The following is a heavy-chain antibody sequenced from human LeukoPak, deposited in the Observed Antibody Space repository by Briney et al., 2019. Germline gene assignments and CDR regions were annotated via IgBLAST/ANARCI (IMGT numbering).Heavy chain of an antibody. V-gene: IGHV3-23*01. CDR1: GFTFSSYS. J-gene: IGHJ4*02. CDR3: ATEGFGSGWSLTNYFDH. Sequence: GGSLRLSCAASGFTFSSYSMNWVRQAPGKGLEWVATVSGSGSTTYYADSVKGRFTISSDSSKNTVFLQMTSLRAEDTAVYFCATEGFGSGWSLTNYFDHWGQGTLVTVSS. CDR2: VSGSGSTT. D-gene: IGHD6-19*01.